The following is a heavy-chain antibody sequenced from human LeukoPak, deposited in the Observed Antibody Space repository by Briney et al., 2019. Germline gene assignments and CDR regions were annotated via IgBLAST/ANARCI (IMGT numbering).Heavy chain of an antibody. CDR2: INHSGST. Sequence: PSETLSLTCAVYGGSFSGYYWSWIRQPPGKGLEWIGEINHSGSTNYNPSLKSRVTISVDTSKNQFSLKLSSVTAADTAVYYFAREFDAFDIWGQGTMVTVSS. CDR3: AREFDAFDI. J-gene: IGHJ3*02. V-gene: IGHV4-34*01. CDR1: GGSFSGYY.